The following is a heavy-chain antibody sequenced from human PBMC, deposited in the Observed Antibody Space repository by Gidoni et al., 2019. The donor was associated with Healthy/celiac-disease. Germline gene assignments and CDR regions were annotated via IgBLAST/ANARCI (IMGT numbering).Heavy chain of an antibody. CDR3: AHSNYDYDSSGWLGY. CDR2: IYWDDDK. CDR1: GFSLRTSGVG. D-gene: IGHD3-22*01. V-gene: IGHV2-5*02. Sequence: QITLKETGPTLVKPTQTLTLTCTFSGFSLRTSGVGVGWIRQPPGKALEWLALIYWDDDKRYSPSLKSRLTSTKDTSKNQVVLTMTNMDPVDTATYYCAHSNYDYDSSGWLGYWGQGTLVTVSS. J-gene: IGHJ4*02.